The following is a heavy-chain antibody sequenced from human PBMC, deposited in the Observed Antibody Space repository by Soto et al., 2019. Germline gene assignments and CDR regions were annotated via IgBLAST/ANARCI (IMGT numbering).Heavy chain of an antibody. CDR3: AADLSGIAAAGYYYYYMDV. CDR1: GFTFTSSA. Sequence: ASVKVSCKASGFTFTSSAMQWVRQARGQRLEWIGWIVVGSGNTNYAQKFQERVTITRDMSTSTAYMELSSLRSEDTAVYYCAADLSGIAAAGYYYYYMDVWGKGTTVTVSS. D-gene: IGHD6-13*01. J-gene: IGHJ6*03. CDR2: IVVGSGNT. V-gene: IGHV1-58*02.